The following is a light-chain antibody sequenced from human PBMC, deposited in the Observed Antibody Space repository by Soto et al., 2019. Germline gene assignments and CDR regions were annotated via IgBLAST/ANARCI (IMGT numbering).Light chain of an antibody. J-gene: IGLJ2*01. CDR3: QSFDSDLTGSRVV. Sequence: QSVLTQPPSVSGAPGQRVTISCTGSRSNLGAGYDVHWYQQLPGTAPKLLIYGNNNRPSGVPDRFSGSKSDTSASLAITGLQAEDEADYYCQSFDSDLTGSRVVFGGGTQLTVL. V-gene: IGLV1-40*01. CDR2: GNN. CDR1: RSNLGAGYD.